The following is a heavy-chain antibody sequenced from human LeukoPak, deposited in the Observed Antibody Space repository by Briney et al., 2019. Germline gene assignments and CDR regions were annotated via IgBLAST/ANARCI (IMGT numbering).Heavy chain of an antibody. D-gene: IGHD3-10*01. Sequence: PGGSLRLSCAASGFTFSDYYMSWIRQAPGKGLEWVSYISSSGSTIYYADSVKGRFTISRDNAKNSLYLQMDSLRAEDTAVYYCARDLPAEMSLWFGDPKSYMDVWGKGTTVTISS. J-gene: IGHJ6*03. CDR3: ARDLPAEMSLWFGDPKSYMDV. V-gene: IGHV3-11*01. CDR2: ISSSGSTI. CDR1: GFTFSDYY.